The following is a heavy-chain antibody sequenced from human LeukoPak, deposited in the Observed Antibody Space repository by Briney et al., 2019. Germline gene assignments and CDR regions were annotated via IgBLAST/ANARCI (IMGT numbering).Heavy chain of an antibody. V-gene: IGHV4-39*07. D-gene: IGHD1-26*01. Sequence: PSETLSLTCTVSGGSISSSSYYWGWIRQPPGKGLEWIGSIYYSGSTYYNPSLKSRVTISVDTSKNQFSLKLSSVTAADTAVYYCARDRGGYSGSYLDRHWFDPWGKGTTVTVSS. CDR2: IYYSGST. J-gene: IGHJ6*04. CDR3: ARDRGGYSGSYLDRHWFDP. CDR1: GGSISSSSYY.